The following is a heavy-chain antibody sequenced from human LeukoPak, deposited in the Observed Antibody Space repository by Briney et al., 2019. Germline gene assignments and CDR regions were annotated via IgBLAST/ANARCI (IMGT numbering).Heavy chain of an antibody. J-gene: IGHJ6*03. V-gene: IGHV1-69*06. Sequence: SVKVSCKASGYTFTGYYIHWVRQAPGQGLEWMGGIIPIFGTVNYAQKFQGRVTITADKSTSTAYMELSSLRSEDTAVYYCARSLFRFLEWSYRSYYYYYMDVWGKGTTVTVSS. CDR1: GYTFTGYY. D-gene: IGHD3-3*01. CDR3: ARSLFRFLEWSYRSYYYYYMDV. CDR2: IIPIFGTV.